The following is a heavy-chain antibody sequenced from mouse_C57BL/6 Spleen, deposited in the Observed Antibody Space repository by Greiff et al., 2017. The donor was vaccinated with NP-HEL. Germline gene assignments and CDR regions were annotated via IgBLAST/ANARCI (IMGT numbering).Heavy chain of an antibody. D-gene: IGHD3-2*02. V-gene: IGHV1-69*01. CDR2: IDPSDSYT. J-gene: IGHJ3*01. Sequence: QVQLQQPGAELVMPGASVKLSCKASGYTFTSYWMHWVKQRPGQGLEWIGEIDPSDSYTNYNQKFKGKSTLTVDKSSSTAYMQLSSLTSEDSAVYYCARPDSSGYWFAYWGQGTLVTVSA. CDR3: ARPDSSGYWFAY. CDR1: GYTFTSYW.